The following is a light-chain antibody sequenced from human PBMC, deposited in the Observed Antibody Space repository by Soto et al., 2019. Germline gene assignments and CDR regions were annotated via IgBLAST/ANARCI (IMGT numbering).Light chain of an antibody. CDR3: QQYGSTPPVT. Sequence: EIVLTQSPGTLSLSPGERATLSCRASQSVSSDYLSWYQQKPGQPPRLLIYGASYRATGIPDRFSGGGSGTDSTLTISRLEAEDFAVYYCQQYGSTPPVTFGGGTKVEIK. V-gene: IGKV3-20*01. J-gene: IGKJ4*01. CDR2: GAS. CDR1: QSVSSDY.